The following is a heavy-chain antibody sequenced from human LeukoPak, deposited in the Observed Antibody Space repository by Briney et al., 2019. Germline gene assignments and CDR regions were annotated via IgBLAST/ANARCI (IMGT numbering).Heavy chain of an antibody. Sequence: GGSLRLSCAASGFTFSSYWMSWVRQAPGEGLEWGANIKQDGSEKYYVDSVKGRFTISRDNAKNSLFLQMNSLRAEDTAVYYCAREYSYDSSGPDYWGQGTLVTVSS. CDR2: IKQDGSEK. D-gene: IGHD3-22*01. V-gene: IGHV3-7*05. CDR3: AREYSYDSSGPDY. J-gene: IGHJ4*02. CDR1: GFTFSSYW.